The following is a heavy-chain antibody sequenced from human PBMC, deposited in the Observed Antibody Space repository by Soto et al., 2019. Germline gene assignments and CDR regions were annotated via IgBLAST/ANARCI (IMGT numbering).Heavy chain of an antibody. CDR3: ARGGFTYAYFDY. V-gene: IGHV4-61*08. J-gene: IGHJ4*02. CDR1: GGSVSTTGYY. Sequence: LSLTCTVSGGSVSTTGYYWSWIRQPPGKGLEWIGYVYSYSGSTNYNPSLKSRVTISLDTSRNQFSLKLNSVTAADTAVYYCARGGFTYAYFDYWGPGTLVTVSS. CDR2: VYSYSGST. D-gene: IGHD3-16*01.